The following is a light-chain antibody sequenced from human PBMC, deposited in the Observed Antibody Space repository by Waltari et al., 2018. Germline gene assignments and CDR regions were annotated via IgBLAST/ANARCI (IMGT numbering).Light chain of an antibody. CDR1: QIVSNTY. Sequence: NVLTQSPGTLSLSPGERATLSCRASQIVSNTYLAWYQQQPGQAPRLLIYGVSSRATGLPDRSSGSGSGTDFTLTISRLEPEDSAVYFCHLYGSARTFGGGTKVEIK. CDR3: HLYGSART. V-gene: IGKV3-20*01. CDR2: GVS. J-gene: IGKJ4*01.